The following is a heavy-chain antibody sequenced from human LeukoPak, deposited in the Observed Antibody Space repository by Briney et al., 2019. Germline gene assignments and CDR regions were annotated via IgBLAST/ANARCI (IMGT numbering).Heavy chain of an antibody. CDR1: GGSMSSGGYY. CDR2: IYYSGTV. J-gene: IGHJ4*02. D-gene: IGHD3-22*01. Sequence: PSQTLSHTCSVSGGSMSSGGYYWSWIRQHPGKGLEWMGHIYYSGTVYYNPSLRSRVSISVGTSKNQFSLRLSSVTVADTAVYYCARLGMAASYFYDSSGDKFDYWGQGTLVTVSS. V-gene: IGHV4-31*03. CDR3: ARLGMAASYFYDSSGDKFDY.